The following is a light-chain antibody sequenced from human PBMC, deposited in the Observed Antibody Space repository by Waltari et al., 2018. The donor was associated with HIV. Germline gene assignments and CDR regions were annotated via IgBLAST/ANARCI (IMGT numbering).Light chain of an antibody. V-gene: IGLV2-11*01. CDR1: SSDIGGYNY. CDR3: SAYAGNYIWV. J-gene: IGLJ3*02. CDR2: DVT. Sequence: QSAQTQPRSVSGSPGQSVTISCTGTSSDIGGYNYVSWYQQHPGRAPKLLIYDVTKRPSGVPARFSGSKSDTSASLTISGLQADDEAEYYCSAYAGNYIWVFGGGTTLTVL.